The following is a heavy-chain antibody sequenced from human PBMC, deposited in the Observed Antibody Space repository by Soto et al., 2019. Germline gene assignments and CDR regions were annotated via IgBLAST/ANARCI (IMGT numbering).Heavy chain of an antibody. D-gene: IGHD4-4*01. CDR3: VTVLPHANGWFDY. Sequence: PGGPARLPCAPRVFTFSNVWVSWVRQGPGKGLESLGRIKRRTDNASTDYASPARGRFIISRDDSKNMLYLQPNSLKSEDAGVYYCVTVLPHANGWFDYWGQGTPVTVSS. CDR1: VFTFSNVW. J-gene: IGHJ4*02. CDR2: IKRRTDNAST. V-gene: IGHV3-15*01.